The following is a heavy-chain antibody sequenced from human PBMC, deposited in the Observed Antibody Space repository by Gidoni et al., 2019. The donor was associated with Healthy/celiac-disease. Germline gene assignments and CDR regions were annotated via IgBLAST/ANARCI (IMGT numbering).Heavy chain of an antibody. CDR3: ARSLRFLAFGGYFDY. D-gene: IGHD3-3*01. V-gene: IGHV4-38-2*02. CDR1: GYSISSGYY. J-gene: IGHJ4*02. Sequence: QVQLQESGPGLVKPSETLSLTCTVSGYSISSGYYWGWIRQPPGKGLEWIGSIYHSGSTYYNPSLKSRVTISVDTSKNQFSLKLSSVTAADTAVYYCARSLRFLAFGGYFDYWGQGTLVTVSS. CDR2: IYHSGST.